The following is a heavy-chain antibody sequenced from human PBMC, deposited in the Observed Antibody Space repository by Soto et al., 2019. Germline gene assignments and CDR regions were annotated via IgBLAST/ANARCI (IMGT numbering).Heavy chain of an antibody. D-gene: IGHD6-19*01. CDR2: IIPIFGTA. Sequence: SVKVSCKASGGTFSSYAISWVRQAPGQGLEWMGGIIPIFGTANYAQKFQGRVTITADESTSTAYMELSSLRSEDTAVYYCADSSGWLSKGDYFDYWGQGTLVTVSS. CDR3: ADSSGWLSKGDYFDY. CDR1: GGTFSSYA. V-gene: IGHV1-69*13. J-gene: IGHJ4*02.